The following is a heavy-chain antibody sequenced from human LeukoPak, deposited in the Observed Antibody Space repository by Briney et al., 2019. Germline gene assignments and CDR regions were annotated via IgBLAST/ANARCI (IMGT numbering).Heavy chain of an antibody. CDR1: GVSISSYY. CDR2: ISYSGST. D-gene: IGHD3-10*01. V-gene: IGHV4-59*08. Sequence: SETLSLTCTVSGVSISSYYWSWIRQPPGKGLEWIGHISYSGSTKYNPSLKSRVTVSTDRSKTLCSLKLTSVTAADTAVYYCVAEEYGTGSYYKSAFWGKGALVTVSS. J-gene: IGHJ4*02. CDR3: VAEEYGTGSYYKSAF.